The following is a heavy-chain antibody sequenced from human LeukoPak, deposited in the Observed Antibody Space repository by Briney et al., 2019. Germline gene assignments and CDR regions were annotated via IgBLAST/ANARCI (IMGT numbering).Heavy chain of an antibody. J-gene: IGHJ3*02. CDR2: MHNSGSS. V-gene: IGHV4-59*01. CDR1: GASTSHFY. Sequence: SETLSLTCTVSGASTSHFYWNWIRQPPGKGLEWIGYMHNSGSSKHSPSLKSRVTISIDTSKNPFSLQLISVTAAHTAIYYCARSAEWLRNAFDIWGQGTMVSVSS. D-gene: IGHD5-12*01. CDR3: ARSAEWLRNAFDI.